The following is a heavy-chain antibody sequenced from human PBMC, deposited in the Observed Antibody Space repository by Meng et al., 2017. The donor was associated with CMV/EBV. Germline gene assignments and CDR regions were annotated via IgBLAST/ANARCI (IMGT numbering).Heavy chain of an antibody. CDR1: GFTFSDYY. V-gene: IGHV3-11*01. Sequence: GESLKISCAASGFTFSDYYMSWIRQAPGQGLEWVSYISSSGSTIYYADSVKGRFTISRDNAKNSLYLQMNSLRAEDTAVYYCARDGSSSSAFGDYYYYGMDVWGQGTTVTVSS. J-gene: IGHJ6*02. CDR2: ISSSGSTI. CDR3: ARDGSSSSAFGDYYYYGMDV. D-gene: IGHD6-6*01.